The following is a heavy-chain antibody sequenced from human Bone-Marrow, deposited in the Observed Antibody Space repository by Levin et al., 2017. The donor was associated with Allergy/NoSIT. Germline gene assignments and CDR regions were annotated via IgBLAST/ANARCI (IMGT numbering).Heavy chain of an antibody. Sequence: GGSLRLSCAASGFTFSSYSMNWVRQAPGKGLEWVSSISSSSSYIYYADSVKGRFTISRDNAKNSLYLQMNSLRAEDTAVYYCARFWSGYSADNYYYYYGMDVWGQGTTVTVSS. CDR1: GFTFSSYS. V-gene: IGHV3-21*01. CDR3: ARFWSGYSADNYYYYYGMDV. J-gene: IGHJ6*02. D-gene: IGHD3-3*01. CDR2: ISSSSSYI.